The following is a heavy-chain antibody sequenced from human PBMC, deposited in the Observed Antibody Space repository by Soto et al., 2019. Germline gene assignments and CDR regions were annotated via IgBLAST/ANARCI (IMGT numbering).Heavy chain of an antibody. V-gene: IGHV1-46*03. J-gene: IGHJ4*02. D-gene: IGHD3-22*01. CDR1: GYTFTSYY. Sequence: QVQLVQSGAEVKKPGASVKVSCKASGYTFTSYYMHWVRQAPGQGLEWMGIINPSGGSTSYAQKFQGGVTMTRDTSTSTVYRELSSLRSEDTAVYYCARDYKWNDDSSGYPDYWGQGTLVTVSS. CDR2: INPSGGST. CDR3: ARDYKWNDDSSGYPDY.